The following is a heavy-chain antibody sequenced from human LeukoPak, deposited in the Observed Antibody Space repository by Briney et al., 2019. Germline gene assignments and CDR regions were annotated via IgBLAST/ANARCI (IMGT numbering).Heavy chain of an antibody. Sequence: PGRSLRLSCAASGFTFDDYAMHWVRQAPGKGLEWVSGISWNSGSIGYADSVKGRFTISRDNAKNSLYLQMNSLRAEDTALYYCAKSSSDHTYYYDSSGYLDYWGQGTLVTVSP. CDR3: AKSSSDHTYYYDSSGYLDY. J-gene: IGHJ4*02. CDR2: ISWNSGSI. D-gene: IGHD3-22*01. CDR1: GFTFDDYA. V-gene: IGHV3-9*01.